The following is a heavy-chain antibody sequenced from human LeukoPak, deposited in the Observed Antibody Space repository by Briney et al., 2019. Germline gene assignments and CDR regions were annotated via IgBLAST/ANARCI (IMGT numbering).Heavy chain of an antibody. CDR1: GESLNYYY. Sequence: PSETLSLTCAVYGESLNYYYWSWVRQSPGKGLEWIGDIFDGKTINYNPSLKSRVTISAATSSQQFSLNLKSVTAADTAVYFCASGAWAARLNSWAQGALVIVSS. V-gene: IGHV4-34*12. CDR3: ASGAWAARLNS. D-gene: IGHD4-23*01. J-gene: IGHJ4*02. CDR2: IFDGKTI.